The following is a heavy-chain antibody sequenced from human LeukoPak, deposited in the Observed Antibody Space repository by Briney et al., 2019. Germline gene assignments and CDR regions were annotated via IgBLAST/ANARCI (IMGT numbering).Heavy chain of an antibody. V-gene: IGHV3-23*01. J-gene: IGHJ4*02. CDR3: AKDRSCTNNICHGDFDY. D-gene: IGHD2-8*01. CDR2: ISGSGGDT. CDR1: GLTFSNYA. Sequence: GSLRLSCAASGLTFSNYAMSWVRQAPGKGLEWVSGISGSGGDTYYADSVKGRFTISRDNSKNTLYLQMNSLRAEDTAVYYCAKDRSCTNNICHGDFDYWGQGTLVTVSS.